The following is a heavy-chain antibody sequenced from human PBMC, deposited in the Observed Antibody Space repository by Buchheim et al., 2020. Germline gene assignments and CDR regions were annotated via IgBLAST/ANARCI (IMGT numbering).Heavy chain of an antibody. D-gene: IGHD2-2*02. CDR3: ARVRCGSITCYMDNYYGIDV. J-gene: IGHJ6*02. CDR2: TRNKANSYTT. Sequence: EVQLVESGGGLVQPGGPLRLSCAASGFTFSDHYMDWVRQAPGKGLEWVGRTRNKANSYTTEYAASVRGRFTISRDDSKSSLYLQMNSLKTEDTAVYYCARVRCGSITCYMDNYYGIDVWGQGTT. CDR1: GFTFSDHY. V-gene: IGHV3-72*01.